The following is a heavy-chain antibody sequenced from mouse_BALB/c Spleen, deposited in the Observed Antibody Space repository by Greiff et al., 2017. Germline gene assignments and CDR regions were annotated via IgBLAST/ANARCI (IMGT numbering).Heavy chain of an antibody. CDR3: GGGAWDAWFAY. CDR2: IRNKANGYTT. V-gene: IGHV7-3*02. J-gene: IGHJ3*01. D-gene: IGHD1-1*02. Sequence: EVKLPESGGGLVQPGGSLRLSCATSGFSFTDYYMSWVRQPPGKALEWLGFIRNKANGYTTEYSASVKDRFTISRDNSQSILYLQMNTLRAEGGASYYCGGGAWDAWFAYWGQGTLVTVSA. CDR1: GFSFTDYY.